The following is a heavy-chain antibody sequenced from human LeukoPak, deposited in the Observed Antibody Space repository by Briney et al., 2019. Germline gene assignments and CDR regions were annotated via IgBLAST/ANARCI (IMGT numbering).Heavy chain of an antibody. V-gene: IGHV1-24*01. D-gene: IGHD2-2*01. CDR2: FDPEDGET. CDR1: GYTLTELS. CDR3: ATRGFAVVVPAATYYMDV. J-gene: IGHJ6*03. Sequence: ASVKVSCKVSGYTLTELSMHWVRQAPGKGLEWMGGFDPEDGETIYAQKFQGRVTMTEDTSTDTAYMELSSLRSEDTAVYYCATRGFAVVVPAATYYMDVWGKGTTVTVSS.